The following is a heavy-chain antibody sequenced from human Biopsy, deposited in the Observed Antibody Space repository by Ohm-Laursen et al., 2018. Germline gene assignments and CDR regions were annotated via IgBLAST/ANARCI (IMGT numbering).Heavy chain of an antibody. Sequence: TLSLTCCVSGFSISSGFHWAWIRQPPGKGLERIGFIYRTGTTTYNPSFKSRVAMAVDTSKNQFSLTLNSVTAADTAVYCCARMKGRGYFDYWGQGTLVTVSS. CDR1: GFSISSGFH. J-gene: IGHJ4*02. CDR3: ARMKGRGYFDY. D-gene: IGHD2-15*01. CDR2: IYRTGTT. V-gene: IGHV4-38-2*01.